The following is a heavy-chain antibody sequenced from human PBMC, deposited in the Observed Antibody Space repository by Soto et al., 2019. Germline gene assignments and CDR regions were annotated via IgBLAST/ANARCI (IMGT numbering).Heavy chain of an antibody. Sequence: GGSLRLSCAASGITFIADAMSWVRQAPGKGLEWVSAISGSGATTYYADSVKGRFTISRDKSKNTLYLQMNSLRAEDTALYYCAKSFSSNWYGYFDYWGQGSLVT. V-gene: IGHV3-23*01. CDR3: AKSFSSNWYGYFDY. D-gene: IGHD6-13*01. CDR1: GITFIADA. CDR2: ISGSGATT. J-gene: IGHJ4*02.